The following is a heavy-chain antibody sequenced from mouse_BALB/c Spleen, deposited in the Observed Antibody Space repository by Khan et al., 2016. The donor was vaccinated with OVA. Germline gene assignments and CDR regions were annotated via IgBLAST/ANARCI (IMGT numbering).Heavy chain of an antibody. D-gene: IGHD1-1*01. CDR3: ARIYGGDFDY. CDR2: ISYSGNP. V-gene: IGHV3-2*02. CDR1: GYSITSDYA. J-gene: IGHJ2*02. Sequence: EVQLQESGPGLVKPSQSLSLTCTVTGYSITSDYAWNWIRQFPGNKLEWMCYISYSGNPKYNASLKSRITITLETSNNQFFLQLNSVTTADTATSYCARIYGGDFDYWGQGTSLTVSS.